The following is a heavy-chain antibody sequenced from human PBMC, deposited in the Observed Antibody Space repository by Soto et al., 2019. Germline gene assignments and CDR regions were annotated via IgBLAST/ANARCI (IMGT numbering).Heavy chain of an antibody. D-gene: IGHD4-17*01. CDR1: GFSLSTSRVL. Sequence: QITLKESGPTLVKPTQTLTLTCTFSGFSLSTSRVLVGWIRQPPGKALQWLAFIYGNDDKRYSPSLRSRLTITKDTSQNQVVLTMTTMDPVDTATYYCAHRTKVTSDDFWGQGTLVTVSS. J-gene: IGHJ4*02. CDR2: IYGNDDK. V-gene: IGHV2-5*01. CDR3: AHRTKVTSDDF.